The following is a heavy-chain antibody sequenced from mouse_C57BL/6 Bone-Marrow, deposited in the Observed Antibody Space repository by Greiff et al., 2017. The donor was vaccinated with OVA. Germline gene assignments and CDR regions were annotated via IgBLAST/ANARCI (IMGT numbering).Heavy chain of an antibody. CDR3: AKASYYGSSYRYFDV. CDR1: GFSLTSYG. V-gene: IGHV2-4*01. J-gene: IGHJ1*03. Sequence: VQRVESGPGLVQPSQSLSITCTVSGFSLTSYGVHWVRQPPGKGLEWLGVIWSGGSTDYNAAFISRLSISKDNSKSQVFFKMNSLQADDTAIYYCAKASYYGSSYRYFDVWGTGTTVTVSS. D-gene: IGHD1-1*01. CDR2: IWSGGST.